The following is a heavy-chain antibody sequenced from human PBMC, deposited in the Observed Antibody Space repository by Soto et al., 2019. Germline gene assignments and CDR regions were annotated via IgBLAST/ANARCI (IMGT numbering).Heavy chain of an antibody. CDR2: IISIFGTA. V-gene: IGHV1-69*12. D-gene: IGHD5-12*01. Sequence: QVQLVQSGAEVKKPGSSVTVSCKASGGTFSSYTISWVRQAPGQGLAWMGGIISIFGTANYAQKFQGRVTITADESTSTAYIELSSLRSEDTAVYYCARGNHRWLQLWYFDLWGRGTLVTVSS. J-gene: IGHJ2*01. CDR3: ARGNHRWLQLWYFDL. CDR1: GGTFSSYT.